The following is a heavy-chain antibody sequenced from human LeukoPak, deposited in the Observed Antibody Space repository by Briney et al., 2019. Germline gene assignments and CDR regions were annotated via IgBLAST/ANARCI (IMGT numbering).Heavy chain of an antibody. J-gene: IGHJ3*02. Sequence: GGSLRLSCAASGFTVSSNYMSWVRQAPGKGLEWVSVIYSGGSTYYADSVKGRFTISRDDAKNSLYLQMNSLRAEDTAVYYCARSKNAFDIWGQGTKVTVSS. CDR3: ARSKNAFDI. V-gene: IGHV3-53*01. CDR2: IYSGGST. CDR1: GFTVSSNY.